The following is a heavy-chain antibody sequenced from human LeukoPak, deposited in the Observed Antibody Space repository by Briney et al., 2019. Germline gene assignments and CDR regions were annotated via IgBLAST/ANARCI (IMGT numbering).Heavy chain of an antibody. CDR3: AGGQTYDYVWGSYRFRRNWFDP. CDR2: IIPILGIA. J-gene: IGHJ5*02. CDR1: GGTFSSYA. V-gene: IGHV1-69*04. D-gene: IGHD3-16*02. Sequence: SVKVSCKASGGTFSSYAISWVRQAPRQGLEWMGRIIPILGIANYAQKFQGRVTITADKSTSTAYMELSSLRSEDTAVYYCAGGQTYDYVWGSYRFRRNWFDPWGQGTLVTVSS.